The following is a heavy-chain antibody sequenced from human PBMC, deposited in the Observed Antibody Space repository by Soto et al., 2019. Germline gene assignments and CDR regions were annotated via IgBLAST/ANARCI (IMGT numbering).Heavy chain of an antibody. J-gene: IGHJ6*02. CDR1: GYTFTRSG. D-gene: IGHD3-3*01. CDR3: ARDQGITTFGVYSMYYYDMDV. CDR2: INPDNGNT. V-gene: IGHV1-18*01. Sequence: AAVKVSCKASGYTFTRSGISWVRQAPGQGLEWLGWINPDNGNTNYAQHLQGRVSLTTDTSTSTAYMDLRSLRPDDTAVYYCARDQGITTFGVYSMYYYDMDVWGQGTTVTVSS.